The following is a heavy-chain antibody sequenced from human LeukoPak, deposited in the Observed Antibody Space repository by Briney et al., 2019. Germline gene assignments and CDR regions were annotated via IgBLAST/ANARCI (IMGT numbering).Heavy chain of an antibody. CDR2: INHSGST. V-gene: IGHV4-34*01. J-gene: IGHJ4*02. CDR3: ARGSKHHHYYGSGSYYND. Sequence: SETLSLTCAVYGGSFSGYYWSWIRQPPGKGLEWIGEINHSGSTNYNPSLKSRVTISVDTSKNQFSLKLSSVTAADTAVYYCARGSKHHHYYGSGSYYNDWGQGTLVTVSS. CDR1: GGSFSGYY. D-gene: IGHD3-10*01.